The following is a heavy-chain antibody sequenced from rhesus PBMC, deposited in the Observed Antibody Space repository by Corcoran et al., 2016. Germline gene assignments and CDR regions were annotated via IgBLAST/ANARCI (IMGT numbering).Heavy chain of an antibody. CDR1: GFTFGSYA. CDR2: CIPLVGIT. CDR3: AGASYYDSGYYTFDY. Sequence: QVQLVQSGAEVKKPGASVKVSCKASGFTFGSYAINWVRQAPGQGLEWMRVCIPLVGITTYEKKFQGRFTIPADTSPSTAYMGLSSLRSEDTAVYYCAGASYYDSGYYTFDYWGQGVLVTVSS. V-gene: IGHV1-198*02. J-gene: IGHJ4*01. D-gene: IGHD3-28*01.